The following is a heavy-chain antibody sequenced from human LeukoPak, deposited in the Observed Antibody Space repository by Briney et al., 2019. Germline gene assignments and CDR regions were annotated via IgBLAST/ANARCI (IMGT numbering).Heavy chain of an antibody. Sequence: GESLKISCKGSGYSFTGQWIGWVRQMPGKGLEWMGIIYPADSDTKYSPSFQGQVTISADKSISTAYLQWSSLKASDTAMYYCARLPPGITMVPFDYWGQGTLVTVSS. CDR2: IYPADSDT. J-gene: IGHJ4*02. D-gene: IGHD3-10*01. CDR1: GYSFTGQW. CDR3: ARLPPGITMVPFDY. V-gene: IGHV5-51*01.